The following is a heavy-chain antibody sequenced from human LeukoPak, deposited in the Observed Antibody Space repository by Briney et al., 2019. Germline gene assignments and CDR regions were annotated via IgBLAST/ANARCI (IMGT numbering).Heavy chain of an antibody. CDR2: INPNSGGT. D-gene: IGHD6-19*01. V-gene: IGHV1-2*06. J-gene: IGHJ4*02. CDR3: ARDAEQWLVDPDY. Sequence: ASVKVSCKASGYTFTGYYMHWVRQAPGQGLEWMGRINPNSGGTNYAQKFQGRVTMTRDTSISTAYMELSRLRSDDTAVYYCARDAEQWLVDPDYWGQGTLVTVSS. CDR1: GYTFTGYY.